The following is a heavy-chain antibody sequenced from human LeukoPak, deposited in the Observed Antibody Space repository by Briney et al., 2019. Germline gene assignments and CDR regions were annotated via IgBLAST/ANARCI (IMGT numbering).Heavy chain of an antibody. V-gene: IGHV1-69*13. CDR1: GGTFSTYS. J-gene: IGHJ4*02. D-gene: IGHD6-6*01. CDR3: ARSYSSSAPVDY. CDR2: IIPIFGTA. Sequence: SVKVSCKASGGTFSTYSISWVRQAPGQGLEWMGGIIPIFGTANYAQKFQGRVTITADESTSTAYMELSSLRSEDTAVYYCARSYSSSAPVDYWGQGTLVTVSS.